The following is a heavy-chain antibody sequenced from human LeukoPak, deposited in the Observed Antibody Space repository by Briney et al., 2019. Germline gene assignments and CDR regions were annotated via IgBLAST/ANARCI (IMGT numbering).Heavy chain of an antibody. CDR3: ARDRVGDGGSDY. V-gene: IGHV4-59*01. CDR2: IYYSGST. J-gene: IGHJ4*02. Sequence: SGTLSLTCTVSGGSISSYYWSWVRQPPGKGRGWIGYIYYSGSTKYNPSLKSRVTISVDTSKNQFSLKLSSVTAADTAVYYCARDRVGDGGSDYWGQGTLVTVSS. D-gene: IGHD3-16*01. CDR1: GGSISSYY.